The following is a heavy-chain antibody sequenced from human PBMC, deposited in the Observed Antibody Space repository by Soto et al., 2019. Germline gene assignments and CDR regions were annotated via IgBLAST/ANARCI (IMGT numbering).Heavy chain of an antibody. J-gene: IGHJ4*02. CDR1: GGSISSYY. V-gene: IGHV4-59*01. D-gene: IGHD3-16*01. Sequence: QVQLQESGPGLVKPSETLSLTCTVSGGSISSYYWSWIRQPPGKGLEWIGYIYYSGSTNYNPSLKSRVTISVDTSKNQFSRKLSSVTAADTAVYYCARERGTVGDFDFWGQGTLVTGSS. CDR3: ARERGTVGDFDF. CDR2: IYYSGST.